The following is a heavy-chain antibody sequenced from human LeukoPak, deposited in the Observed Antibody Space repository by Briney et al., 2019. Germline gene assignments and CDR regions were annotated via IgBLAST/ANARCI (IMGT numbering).Heavy chain of an antibody. D-gene: IGHD4-23*01. CDR2: ISSSSNNI. Sequence: GGSLRLSCAASGFTFSSYSMDWVRQAPGKGLEWVSSISSSSNNIYYADSVKGRFTISRDNGKNSLYLLMSSLRAEDTAVYYCVYGGGYFQHWGQGILVTVSS. J-gene: IGHJ1*01. CDR3: VYGGGYFQH. CDR1: GFTFSSYS. V-gene: IGHV3-21*01.